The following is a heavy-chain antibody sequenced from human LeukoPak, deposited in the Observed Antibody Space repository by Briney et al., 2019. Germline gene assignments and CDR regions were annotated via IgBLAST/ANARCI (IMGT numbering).Heavy chain of an antibody. Sequence: GRSLRLSCAASGFTVSNSSMHWVRQAPGKGLEWVAVIWFDGNHIYYGDSVKGRFTISRDNSKNTLYLQMNSLRVEDTAVYYCARGSGANHAYLDHWGQETLATVSS. V-gene: IGHV3-33*01. CDR3: ARGSGANHAYLDH. J-gene: IGHJ4*02. D-gene: IGHD3-3*01. CDR1: GFTVSNSS. CDR2: IWFDGNHI.